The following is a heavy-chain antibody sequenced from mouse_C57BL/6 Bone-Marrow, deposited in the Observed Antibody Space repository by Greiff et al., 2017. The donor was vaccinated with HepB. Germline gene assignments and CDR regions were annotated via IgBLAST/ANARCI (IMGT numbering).Heavy chain of an antibody. CDR3: TETYYSNFAWFAY. J-gene: IGHJ3*01. CDR2: IRLKSDNYAT. Sequence: DVKLVESGGGLVQPGGSMKLSCVASGFTFSNYWMNWVRQSPEKGLEWVAQIRLKSDNYATHYAESVKGRFTISRDDSKSSVYLQMNNLRAEDTGIYYCTETYYSNFAWFAYWGQGTLVTVSA. D-gene: IGHD2-5*01. V-gene: IGHV6-3*01. CDR1: GFTFSNYW.